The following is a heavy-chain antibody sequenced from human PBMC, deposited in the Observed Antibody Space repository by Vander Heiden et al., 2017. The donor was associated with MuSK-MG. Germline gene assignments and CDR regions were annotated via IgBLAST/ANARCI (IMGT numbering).Heavy chain of an antibody. V-gene: IGHV3-74*01. CDR1: GFTFSSYW. Sequence: EVQLVESGGGLVQPGGSLRLSCAASGFTFSSYWMHWVRQAPGKGLVWVSRINSDGSSTSYADSVKDRFTISRDNAKNTLYLQMNSLRAEDTAVYYCAREGVYVWGSYRYGGYYYGMDVWGQGTTVTVSS. D-gene: IGHD3-16*02. CDR2: INSDGSST. J-gene: IGHJ6*02. CDR3: AREGVYVWGSYRYGGYYYGMDV.